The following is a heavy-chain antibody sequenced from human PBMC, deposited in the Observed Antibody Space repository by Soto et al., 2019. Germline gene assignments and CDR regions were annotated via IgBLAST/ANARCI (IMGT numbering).Heavy chain of an antibody. D-gene: IGHD2-21*02. CDR3: ARSIVVVTALDY. J-gene: IGHJ4*02. CDR2: INAGNGNT. CDR1: GYTFTSYA. V-gene: IGHV1-3*05. Sequence: QVQLVQSGAEEKKPGASVKVSCKASGYTFTSYAMHWVRQAPGQRLEWMGWINAGNGNTKYSQKFQGRVTITRDTSQSTAYMELSSLRSEDTAVYYCARSIVVVTALDYWGQRTLVSVSS.